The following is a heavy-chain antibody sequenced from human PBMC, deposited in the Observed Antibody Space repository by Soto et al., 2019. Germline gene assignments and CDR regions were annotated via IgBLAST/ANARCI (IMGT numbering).Heavy chain of an antibody. V-gene: IGHV3-23*01. D-gene: IGHD6-25*01. Sequence: EVQLLESGGGLVQPGGSLRLSCAASGFTFSSYAMSWVRQAPGKGLEWVSAISGSGGSTYYADSVKGRFTISRDNSKNTLYLQMNSLKAEDTAVYYCAKLGERLNGMDVWGQGTTVTVSS. CDR2: ISGSGGST. J-gene: IGHJ6*02. CDR1: GFTFSSYA. CDR3: AKLGERLNGMDV.